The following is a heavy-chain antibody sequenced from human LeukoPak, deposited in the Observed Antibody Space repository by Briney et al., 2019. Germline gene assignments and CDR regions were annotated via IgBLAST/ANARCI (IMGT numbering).Heavy chain of an antibody. V-gene: IGHV4-30-2*01. CDR1: GGSISSGGYS. J-gene: IGHJ4*02. CDR2: IYHSGST. D-gene: IGHD6-13*01. Sequence: SQTLSLTCAVSGGSISSGGYSWSWIRQPPGKGLEWIGYIYHSGSTYYNPSLKSRVTISVDRSKNQFSLKLSSVTAADTAVYYCARGSIAAAGSDYWGQGTLVTVSS. CDR3: ARGSIAAAGSDY.